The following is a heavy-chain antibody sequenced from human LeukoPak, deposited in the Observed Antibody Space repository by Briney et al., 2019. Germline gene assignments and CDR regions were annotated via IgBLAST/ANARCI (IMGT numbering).Heavy chain of an antibody. Sequence: SVKVPCKASGGTFSSYAISWVRQAPGQGLEWMGGIIPIFGTANYAQKFQGRVTITADKSTSTAYMELSSLRSEDTAVYYCARGATVPAANYYYYMDVWGKGTTVTVSS. V-gene: IGHV1-69*06. J-gene: IGHJ6*03. CDR3: ARGATVPAANYYYYMDV. D-gene: IGHD2-2*01. CDR1: GGTFSSYA. CDR2: IIPIFGTA.